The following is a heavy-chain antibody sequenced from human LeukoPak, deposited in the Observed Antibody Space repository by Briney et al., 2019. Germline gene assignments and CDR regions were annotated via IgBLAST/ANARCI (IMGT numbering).Heavy chain of an antibody. J-gene: IGHJ4*02. CDR1: GFTFSSYA. CDR2: ISGSGGST. D-gene: IGHD6-19*01. CDR3: ARLSQVCSSGWYSVDYFDY. Sequence: GGSLRLSCAASGFTFSSYAMSWVRQAPGKGLEWVSAISGSGGSTYYADSVKGRFTISRDNSKNTLYLQMNSLRAEDTAVYYCARLSQVCSSGWYSVDYFDYWGQGTLVTVSS. V-gene: IGHV3-23*01.